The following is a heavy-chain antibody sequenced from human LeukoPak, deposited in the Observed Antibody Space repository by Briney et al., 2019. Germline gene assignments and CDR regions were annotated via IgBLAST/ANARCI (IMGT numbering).Heavy chain of an antibody. CDR3: GKVGIQANPQRAFDY. J-gene: IGHJ4*02. Sequence: GGSLRLSCAASGFTFSSYGMHWVRQAPGKGLEWVAFIRYDGSNKYYADSVKGRFTISRDNSKNTLYLQMNSLRAEDTAVYYCGKVGIQANPQRAFDYWGQGTLVTVSS. CDR1: GFTFSSYG. CDR2: IRYDGSNK. V-gene: IGHV3-30*02. D-gene: IGHD6-25*01.